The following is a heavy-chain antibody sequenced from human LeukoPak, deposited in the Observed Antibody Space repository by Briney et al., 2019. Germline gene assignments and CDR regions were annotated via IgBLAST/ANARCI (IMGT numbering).Heavy chain of an antibody. Sequence: GGSLRLSCAASGFTFSSHSMNWVRQAPGKGLEWVSYISSSSSTIYYADSVKGRFTISKDNSKNTLYLQMNSLRAEDTAVYYCAKDNGDYLDYWGQGTLVTVSS. D-gene: IGHD4-17*01. CDR2: ISSSSSTI. J-gene: IGHJ4*02. V-gene: IGHV3-48*01. CDR1: GFTFSSHS. CDR3: AKDNGDYLDY.